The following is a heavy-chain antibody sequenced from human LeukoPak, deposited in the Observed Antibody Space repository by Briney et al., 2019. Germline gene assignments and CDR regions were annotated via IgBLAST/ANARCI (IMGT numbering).Heavy chain of an antibody. J-gene: IGHJ5*02. V-gene: IGHV1-18*01. CDR1: GYTYTSYG. Sequence: GASVKVSCKASGYTYTSYGISWVRQAPGQGLEWMGWISAYNGYTNYAQKLQGRVTITTDESTSTAYMELSSLRSEDTAVYYCASSGSREYNWFDPWGREPWSPSPQ. D-gene: IGHD1-26*01. CDR2: ISAYNGYT. CDR3: ASSGSREYNWFDP.